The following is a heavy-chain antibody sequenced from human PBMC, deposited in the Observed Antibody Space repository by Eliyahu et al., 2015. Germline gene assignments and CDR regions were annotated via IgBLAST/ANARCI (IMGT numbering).Heavy chain of an antibody. CDR3: AGGPLEITMVRGVIDYYYYGMDV. J-gene: IGHJ6*02. CDR2: IIPIFGTA. Sequence: RQAPGQGLEWMGGIIPIFGTANYAQKFQGRVTITADKSTSTAYMELSSLRSEDTAVYYCAGGPLEITMVRGVIDYYYYGMDVWGQGTTVTVSS. V-gene: IGHV1-69*06. D-gene: IGHD3-10*01.